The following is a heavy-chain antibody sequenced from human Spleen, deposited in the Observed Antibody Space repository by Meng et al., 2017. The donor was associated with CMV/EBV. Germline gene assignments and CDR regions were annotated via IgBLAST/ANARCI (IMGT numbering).Heavy chain of an antibody. J-gene: IGHJ4*02. D-gene: IGHD4-17*01. CDR2: MNSDGTSR. CDR1: GRTFRTVW. CDR3: ARGYGDYLV. V-gene: IGHV3-74*01. Sequence: RRSCAASGRTFRTVWMHWIGQAPGKGRMWDPRMNSDGTSRSYAESLKGRFTILRDNAKNTMYLQMNSLRAEDTAMYFCARGYGDYLVWGQGTLVTVSS.